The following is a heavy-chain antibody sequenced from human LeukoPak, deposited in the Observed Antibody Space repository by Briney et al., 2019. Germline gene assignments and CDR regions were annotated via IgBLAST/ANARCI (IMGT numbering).Heavy chain of an antibody. CDR1: GGSISSYY. D-gene: IGHD3-22*01. CDR2: IYYSGST. Sequence: TSETLSLTCTVSGGSISSYYWSWIRQPPGKGLEWIGYIYYSGSTNYNPSLKSRVTISVDTSKNQFSLKLSSVTAADTAVYHCARAESQDSSGYYFSRTPSVYFDYWGQGTLVTVSS. J-gene: IGHJ4*02. CDR3: ARAESQDSSGYYFSRTPSVYFDY. V-gene: IGHV4-59*01.